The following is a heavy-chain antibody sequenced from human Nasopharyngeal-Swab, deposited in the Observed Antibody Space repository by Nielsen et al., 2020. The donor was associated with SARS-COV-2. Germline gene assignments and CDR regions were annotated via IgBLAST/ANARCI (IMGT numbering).Heavy chain of an antibody. D-gene: IGHD2-21*02. CDR2: IKQGGSEQ. J-gene: IGHJ3*02. CDR1: GFPFRNYY. CDR3: ARESVVTGMDDATDI. Sequence: GESLKISCSASGFPFRNYYMTWVRQPPGKGLEWVANIKQGGSEQFYVDSVKGRFTISRDDAKNSVYLQMTSLGAEDTAVYYCARESVVTGMDDATDIWGQGTMVTVSS. V-gene: IGHV3-7*04.